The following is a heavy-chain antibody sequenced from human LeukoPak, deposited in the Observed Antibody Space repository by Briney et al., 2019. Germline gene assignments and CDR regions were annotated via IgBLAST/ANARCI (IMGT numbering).Heavy chain of an antibody. D-gene: IGHD3-9*01. CDR2: IISIFGTA. V-gene: IGHV1-69*13. J-gene: IGHJ4*02. Sequence: ASVKVSCKASGGTFSSYAISWVRQAPGQGLEWMGGIISIFGTANYAQKFQGRVTITADESTSTAYMELSSLRSEDTAVYYCASSIPAYDILTGPDYWGQGTLVTVSS. CDR3: ASSIPAYDILTGPDY. CDR1: GGTFSSYA.